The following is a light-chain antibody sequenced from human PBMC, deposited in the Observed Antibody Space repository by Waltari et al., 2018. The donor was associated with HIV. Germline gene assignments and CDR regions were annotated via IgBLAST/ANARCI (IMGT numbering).Light chain of an antibody. CDR2: EVS. J-gene: IGLJ1*01. CDR3: SSYTSRNTRV. Sequence: QSALTQPASVSGSPGQSITISCTGTTSDVGGSKYVSWYQHHPDKAPKLVVYEVSNRPPGMSIRFSCSTSGNTASLTISGLQAEYEADYYCSSYTSRNTRVFGTGTKVTVL. CDR1: TSDVGGSKY. V-gene: IGLV2-14*01.